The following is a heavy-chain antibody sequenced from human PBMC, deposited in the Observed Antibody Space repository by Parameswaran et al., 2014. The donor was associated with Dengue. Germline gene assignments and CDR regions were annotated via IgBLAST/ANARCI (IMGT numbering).Heavy chain of an antibody. Sequence: VRQAPGQGLEWMGIINPSGGSTSYAQKFQGRVTMTRDTSTSTVYMELSSLRSEDTAVYYCARDLLWNSSGYGYFDYWGQGTLVTVSS. V-gene: IGHV1-46*01. J-gene: IGHJ4*02. CDR2: INPSGGST. D-gene: IGHD3-22*01. CDR3: ARDLLWNSSGYGYFDY.